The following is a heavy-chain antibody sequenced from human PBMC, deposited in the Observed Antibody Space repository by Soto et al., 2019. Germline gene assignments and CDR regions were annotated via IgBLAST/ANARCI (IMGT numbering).Heavy chain of an antibody. CDR2: IYGDDEK. CDR3: AHEHYSSSSFNY. V-gene: IGHV2-5*02. Sequence: GPKQVNSTQTLTLTCTFSGFSLSTNVVGVGWIRQPPGKALEWLALIYGDDEKRYSPSLKSRLTTTKDTSKMQVVLTMTNMDPVDTATYYRAHEHYSSSSFNYWGKGTRVTVSS. CDR1: GFSLSTNVVG. D-gene: IGHD6-6*01. J-gene: IGHJ4*02.